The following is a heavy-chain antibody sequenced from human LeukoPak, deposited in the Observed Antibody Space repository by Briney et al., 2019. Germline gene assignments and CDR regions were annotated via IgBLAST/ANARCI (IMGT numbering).Heavy chain of an antibody. CDR3: ARWGIGDLRNTFDI. CDR1: GYIFTGYY. CDR2: INPNSGDT. V-gene: IGHV1-2*04. J-gene: IGHJ3*02. D-gene: IGHD3-10*01. Sequence: GASVKVSCKASGYIFTGYYMYWVRQAPGQGLEWMGWINPNSGDTNYAQKFQGWVTMTRDTSISTAYMELSRLKSDDTAVYYCARWGIGDLRNTFDIWGHGTMVTVSS.